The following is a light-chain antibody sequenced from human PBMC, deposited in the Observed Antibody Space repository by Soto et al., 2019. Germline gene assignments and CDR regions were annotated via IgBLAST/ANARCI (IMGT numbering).Light chain of an antibody. J-gene: IGLJ2*01. Sequence: QSALTQPASVSGSPGQSITISCTGTSSDIGDYKYVSWYKQHPGKAPKLMIYDVSNRPSGVSNRFSGPKSGNTASLTISGLQAEDEADYYCSSYTDSSFVIFGGGTKLTVL. CDR3: SSYTDSSFVI. CDR1: SSDIGDYKY. V-gene: IGLV2-14*03. CDR2: DVS.